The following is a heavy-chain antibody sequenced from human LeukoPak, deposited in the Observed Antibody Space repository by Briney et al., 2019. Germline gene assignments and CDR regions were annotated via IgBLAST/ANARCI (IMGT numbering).Heavy chain of an antibody. Sequence: GGSLRLSCVASGFSFRSYAVSWVRQAPGKGLEWVSSLSGGGRNTYYADSVKGRFTISSDNSMNTLYLQMNSLRAEDTALYYCAKEGSNYQLLYGDALDVWGQGTMVTVSS. V-gene: IGHV3-23*01. CDR1: GFSFRSYA. D-gene: IGHD2-2*01. CDR3: AKEGSNYQLLYGDALDV. CDR2: LSGGGRNT. J-gene: IGHJ3*01.